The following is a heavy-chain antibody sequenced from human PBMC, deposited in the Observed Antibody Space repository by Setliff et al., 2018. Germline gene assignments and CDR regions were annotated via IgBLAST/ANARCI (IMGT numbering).Heavy chain of an antibody. CDR1: GYTFRNYA. Sequence: ASVKVSCKASGYTFRNYAFAWVRQAPGQGLEWVGWISVYNGDTNYAQKFQGRVTLTTDTSIRTTYMELATLRSDDTAVYYCARARHFGMDVWGQGTTVTVSS. J-gene: IGHJ6*02. CDR2: ISVYNGDT. V-gene: IGHV1-18*01. CDR3: ARARHFGMDV.